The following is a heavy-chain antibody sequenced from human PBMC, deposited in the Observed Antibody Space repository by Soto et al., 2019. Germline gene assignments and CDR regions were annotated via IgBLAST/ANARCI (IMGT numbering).Heavy chain of an antibody. Sequence: QITLKESGPTLVKPTQTLTLTCTFSGFSLSTSGVGVGWIRQPPGKALACLALIYWDDDKRYSPSLKSRLTITKDTSKNQVVLTMTNMDPVDTATYYCAHTTLDYGDYSLSGIDYWGQGTLVTVSS. J-gene: IGHJ4*02. D-gene: IGHD4-17*01. CDR2: IYWDDDK. V-gene: IGHV2-5*02. CDR1: GFSLSTSGVG. CDR3: AHTTLDYGDYSLSGIDY.